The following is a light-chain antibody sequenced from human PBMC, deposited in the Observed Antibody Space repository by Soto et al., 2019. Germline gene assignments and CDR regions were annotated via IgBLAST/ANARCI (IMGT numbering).Light chain of an antibody. CDR1: QRFSTW. CDR2: DAS. V-gene: IGKV1-5*01. Sequence: DIQMTQSPSTLSASVGDRVTITCRASQRFSTWLAWYPQKPGKAPRLLIYDASSLEGGVPSRFSGRGSGTEFTLTISGLQPDEFATSYCQQYNSSPYSFGQGTKLEIK. J-gene: IGKJ2*03. CDR3: QQYNSSPYS.